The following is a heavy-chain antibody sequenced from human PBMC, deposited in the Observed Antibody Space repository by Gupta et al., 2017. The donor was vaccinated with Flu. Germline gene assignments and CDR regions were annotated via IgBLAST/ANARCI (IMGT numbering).Heavy chain of an antibody. CDR2: IKSDESSA. Sequence: HWVRQAPGKGLVWVSRIKSDESSASYADSVKGRFNISRDNAKNTLYLQMNSLRAEETAVYYCARDGAGDCSGGSCYSWFDPWGQGTLVTVSS. D-gene: IGHD2-15*01. CDR3: ARDGAGDCSGGSCYSWFDP. V-gene: IGHV3-74*01. J-gene: IGHJ5*02.